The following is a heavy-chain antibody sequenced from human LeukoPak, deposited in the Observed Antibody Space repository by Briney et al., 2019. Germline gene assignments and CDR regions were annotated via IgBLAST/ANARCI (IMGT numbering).Heavy chain of an antibody. D-gene: IGHD3-22*01. J-gene: IGHJ4*02. Sequence: GGSLRLSCAASGFTFSSYAMHWVRQAPGKGLEWVAVISYDGSNKYYADSVKGRFTISRDNSKNTLYLQMNSLRAEDTAVYYCARANDEAYYYDSSGIWGQGTLVTVSS. CDR1: GFTFSSYA. V-gene: IGHV3-30-3*01. CDR3: ARANDEAYYYDSSGI. CDR2: ISYDGSNK.